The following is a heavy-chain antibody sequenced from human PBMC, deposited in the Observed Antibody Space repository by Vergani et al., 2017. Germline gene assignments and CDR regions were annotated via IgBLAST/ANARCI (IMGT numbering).Heavy chain of an antibody. CDR1: GFTFSSYA. J-gene: IGHJ6*03. CDR3: AKCPSAKGYYDYMDV. V-gene: IGHV3-23*01. Sequence: EVQLLESGGGLVQPGGSLRLSCAASGFTFSSYAMSWVRQAPGKGLEWVSAISGSGGSTYYADSVKGRFTISRDNSKNTLYLQMNRLRAEGTAVYYCAKCPSAKGYYDYMDVWGKGTTVTVSS. CDR2: ISGSGGST.